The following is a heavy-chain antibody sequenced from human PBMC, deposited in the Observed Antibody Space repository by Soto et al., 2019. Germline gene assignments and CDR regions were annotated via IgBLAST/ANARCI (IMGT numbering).Heavy chain of an antibody. CDR2: SRDKAQGYST. D-gene: IGHD3-22*01. J-gene: IGHJ4*02. Sequence: GGSLRLSCTVSGFTFSDNYIDWVRQAPGKGLEWVGRSRDKAQGYSTIYAASVKGRFTTSRDESKSSVYLQMNSLKTEDTAIYYCVRTTYFSDSSVYTRFFDYWGQGTLVTVSS. V-gene: IGHV3-72*01. CDR3: VRTTYFSDSSVYTRFFDY. CDR1: GFTFSDNY.